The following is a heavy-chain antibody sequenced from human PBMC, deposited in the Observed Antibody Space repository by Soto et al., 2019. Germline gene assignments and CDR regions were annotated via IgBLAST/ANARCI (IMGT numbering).Heavy chain of an antibody. CDR3: ARDLYSSSARYFDY. J-gene: IGHJ4*02. CDR1: GFTFSSYS. CDR2: ISSSSSYI. Sequence: EVQLAESGGGLVKPGGSLRLSCAASGFTFSSYSMNWVRQAPGKGLEWVSSISSSSSYIYYADSVKGRFTISGDNAKNSLYLQMNSLRAEDTAVYYCARDLYSSSARYFDYWGQGTLVTVSS. V-gene: IGHV3-21*01. D-gene: IGHD6-6*01.